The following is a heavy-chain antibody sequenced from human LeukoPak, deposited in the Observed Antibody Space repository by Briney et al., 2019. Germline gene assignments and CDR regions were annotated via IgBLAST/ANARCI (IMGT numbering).Heavy chain of an antibody. CDR3: AKAIDRGYSYGVDY. J-gene: IGHJ4*02. Sequence: GGSLRLSCAASGFTFSSYGMHWVRQAPGKGLEWVAFIRYDGSKKYYADSVKGRFTISRDNSKNTLYPQMNSLRAEDTAVHYCAKAIDRGYSYGVDYWGQGTLVTVSS. V-gene: IGHV3-30*02. CDR2: IRYDGSKK. CDR1: GFTFSSYG. D-gene: IGHD5-18*01.